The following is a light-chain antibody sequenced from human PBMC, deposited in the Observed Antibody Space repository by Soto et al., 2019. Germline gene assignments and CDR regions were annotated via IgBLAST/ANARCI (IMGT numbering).Light chain of an antibody. CDR1: SSDIDTYNY. CDR3: SSYTGSGINTVV. Sequence: QSVLTQPASVSGSPGQSITISCTGTSSDIDTYNYVSWYQQHPGKAPKLMIFEVSNRPSGVSDRFSGSKSGNTASLTISGLQAEDEADYYCSSYTGSGINTVVFGGGTKLTVL. V-gene: IGLV2-14*01. J-gene: IGLJ2*01. CDR2: EVS.